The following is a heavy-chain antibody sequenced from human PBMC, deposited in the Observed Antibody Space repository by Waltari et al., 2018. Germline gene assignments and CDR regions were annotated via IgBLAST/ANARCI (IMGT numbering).Heavy chain of an antibody. D-gene: IGHD3-3*01. Sequence: QLQLQESDPGLVKPSETLSLTCTVSGGSISSSSYYWGWIRQPPGKGLEWIGSIYYSGSTYYNPSLKSRVTISVDTSKNQFSLKLSSVTAADTAVYYCARADYDFWSGYFTLDYWGQGTLVTVSS. J-gene: IGHJ4*02. CDR3: ARADYDFWSGYFTLDY. V-gene: IGHV4-39*07. CDR2: IYYSGST. CDR1: GGSISSSSYY.